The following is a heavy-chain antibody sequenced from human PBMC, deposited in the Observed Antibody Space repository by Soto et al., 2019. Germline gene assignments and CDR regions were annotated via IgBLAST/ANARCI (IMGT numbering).Heavy chain of an antibody. V-gene: IGHV3-30*18. Sequence: GWSLRLSCAASVFTFINYGMHWVRQAPGKGLEWVAFISDDGSNKYYADSMKGRFTMSRDNSKSTLYLQMNSLRVEDTAVYYCTKRRNVLRFLEWSSGMEVGGQGTTVTV. J-gene: IGHJ6*02. D-gene: IGHD3-3*01. CDR2: ISDDGSNK. CDR3: TKRRNVLRFLEWSSGMEV. CDR1: VFTFINYG.